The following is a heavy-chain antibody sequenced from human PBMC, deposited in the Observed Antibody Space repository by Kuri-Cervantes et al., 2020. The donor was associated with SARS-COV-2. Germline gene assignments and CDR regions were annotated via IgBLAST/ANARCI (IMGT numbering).Heavy chain of an antibody. V-gene: IGHV3-21*01. CDR2: ISSSSSYI. Sequence: GESLKISCAASGFTFSSYSMNWVRQAPGKGLEWVSSISSSSSYIYYADSVKGRFTISRDSAKNSLYLQMNSLRAEDTAVYYCARDHGDYYFDYWGQGTLVTVSS. CDR3: ARDHGDYYFDY. J-gene: IGHJ4*02. D-gene: IGHD4-17*01. CDR1: GFTFSSYS.